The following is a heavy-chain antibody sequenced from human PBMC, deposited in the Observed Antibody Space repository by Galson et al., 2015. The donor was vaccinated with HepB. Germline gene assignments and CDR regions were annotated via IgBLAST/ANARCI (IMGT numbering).Heavy chain of an antibody. CDR3: AGSAFRVKLRFLEGPPSF. CDR2: IYYSGST. V-gene: IGHV4-59*01. CDR1: GGSISSYY. Sequence: SETLSLTCTVSGGSISSYYWSWIRQPPGKGLEWIGYIYYSGSTNYNPSLKSRVTISVDTSKNQFSLKLSSVTAADTAVYYCAGSAFRVKLRFLEGPPSFWCQGTWVTVS. J-gene: IGHJ6*02. D-gene: IGHD3-3*01.